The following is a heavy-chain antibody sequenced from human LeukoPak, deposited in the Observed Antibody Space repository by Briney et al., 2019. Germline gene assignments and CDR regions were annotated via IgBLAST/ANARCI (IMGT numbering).Heavy chain of an antibody. CDR3: AKRRLGAANPGDFDY. D-gene: IGHD2-15*01. V-gene: IGHV3-23*01. J-gene: IGHJ4*02. Sequence: PGGSLRLSCAASGFTFDGYAMSWVRQAPGKGLEWVSTITGVGNIYYADSVKGRFTISRDNSKNTLYLQMNSLRAEDTAVYYCAKRRLGAANPGDFDYWGQGTLVTVSS. CDR2: ITGVGNI. CDR1: GFTFDGYA.